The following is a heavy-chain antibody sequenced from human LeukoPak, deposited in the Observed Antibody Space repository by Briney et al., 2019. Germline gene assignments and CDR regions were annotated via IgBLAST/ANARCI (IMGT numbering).Heavy chain of an antibody. D-gene: IGHD6-19*01. V-gene: IGHV1-2*02. Sequence: ASVKVSCKASGYTFTGYYMHWVRQAPGQGLEWMGWINPNSGGTNYAQKFQGRVTMTRDTSISTAYMELSRLRSDDTAVYYCAGVEAVAGTLYAFDIWGQGTMVTVSS. J-gene: IGHJ3*02. CDR2: INPNSGGT. CDR1: GYTFTGYY. CDR3: AGVEAVAGTLYAFDI.